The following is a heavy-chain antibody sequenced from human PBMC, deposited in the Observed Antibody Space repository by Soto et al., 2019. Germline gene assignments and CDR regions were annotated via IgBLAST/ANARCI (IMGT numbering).Heavy chain of an antibody. Sequence: GGSLRLSCAASGFTFSTYAMSWVRQAPGKGLEWVSGLFGSGGGISYADSVKGRFTISRDNSNNVLYLQMQSLRVEDTAVYYCVKERQPDGRWPFDRWGPAPLVTFSS. V-gene: IGHV3-23*01. CDR3: VKERQPDGRWPFDR. CDR1: GFTFSTYA. D-gene: IGHD2-15*01. CDR2: LFGSGGGI. J-gene: IGHJ4*02.